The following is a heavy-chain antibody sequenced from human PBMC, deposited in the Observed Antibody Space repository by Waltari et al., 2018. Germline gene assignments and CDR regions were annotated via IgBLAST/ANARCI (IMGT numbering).Heavy chain of an antibody. CDR1: GFTFSSYG. CDR3: AKEGKQLVRRSFDY. J-gene: IGHJ4*02. Sequence: QVQLVESGGGVVQPGGSLRLSCAASGFTFSSYGMHWVRQAPGKGLELVAFIRYDGSNKYYADSVKGRFTISRDNSKNTLYLQMNSLRAEDTAVYYCAKEGKQLVRRSFDYWGQGTLVTVSS. CDR2: IRYDGSNK. D-gene: IGHD6-6*01. V-gene: IGHV3-30*02.